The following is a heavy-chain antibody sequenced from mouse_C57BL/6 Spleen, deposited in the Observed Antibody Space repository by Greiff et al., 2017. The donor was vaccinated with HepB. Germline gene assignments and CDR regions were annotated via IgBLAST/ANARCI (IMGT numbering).Heavy chain of an antibody. CDR1: GYTFTDYN. J-gene: IGHJ4*01. CDR2: INPNNGGT. Sequence: VQLQQSGPELVKPGASVKIPCKASGYTFTDYNMDWVKQSHGKSLEWIGDINPNNGGTIYNQKFKGKAPLTVDKSSSTAYMELRSLTSEDTAVYYCARIYYYGSSHYYAMDYWGQGTSVTVSS. V-gene: IGHV1-18*01. D-gene: IGHD1-1*01. CDR3: ARIYYYGSSHYYAMDY.